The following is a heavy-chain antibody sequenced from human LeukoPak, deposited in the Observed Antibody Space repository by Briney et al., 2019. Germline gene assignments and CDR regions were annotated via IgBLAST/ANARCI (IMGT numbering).Heavy chain of an antibody. D-gene: IGHD1-26*01. Sequence: VGSLRLSCTASGFTFSDHYMDWVRQAPGKGLEWVGRTRIRAISYTTEYAASVKGRFTISRDDSKNSLYLQMNSLKTEDTAVYYCATVAEYRGQYSPVYWGRGTLVSVSS. V-gene: IGHV3-72*01. J-gene: IGHJ4*02. CDR3: ATVAEYRGQYSPVY. CDR1: GFTFSDHY. CDR2: TRIRAISYTT.